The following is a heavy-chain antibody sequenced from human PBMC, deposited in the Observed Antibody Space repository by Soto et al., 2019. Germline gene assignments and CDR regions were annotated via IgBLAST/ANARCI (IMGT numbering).Heavy chain of an antibody. CDR2: ISATVGST. J-gene: IGHJ3*02. Sequence: GGSLRLSCAASGFTFSSYAMSWVRQAPGKGLEWVSAISATVGSTYYADSVKGRFTISRDNSKNTLYLQMNSLRAEDTAVYYCAKDAPVSVVVVPAAMLKDAFDIWGQGTMVTVSS. D-gene: IGHD2-2*01. CDR1: GFTFSSYA. CDR3: AKDAPVSVVVVPAAMLKDAFDI. V-gene: IGHV3-23*01.